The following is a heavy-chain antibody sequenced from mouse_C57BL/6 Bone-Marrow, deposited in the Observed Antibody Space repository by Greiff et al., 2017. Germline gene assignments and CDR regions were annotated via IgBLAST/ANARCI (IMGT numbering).Heavy chain of an antibody. CDR3: SIYYGPHY. CDR1: GYTFTDYY. Sequence: EVQLQQSGPELVKPGASVKISCKASGYTFTDYYMNWVKQSHGKSLEWIGDINPNNGGTSYNQKFKGKATLTVDKSSSTAYMELRSLTSEDSAVYYFSIYYGPHYWGQGTTLTVSS. D-gene: IGHD1-1*01. CDR2: INPNNGGT. V-gene: IGHV1-26*01. J-gene: IGHJ2*01.